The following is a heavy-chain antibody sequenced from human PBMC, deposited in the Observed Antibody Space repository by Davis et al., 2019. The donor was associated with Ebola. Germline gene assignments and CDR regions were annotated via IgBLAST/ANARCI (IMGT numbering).Heavy chain of an antibody. CDR3: ARDLVLVVYASFAAFDI. J-gene: IGHJ3*02. CDR2: INPSGGST. Sequence: AASVTVSCKASGYTFTSYYMHWVRPAPGQGLEWMGIINPSGGSTSYAQKFQGRVTMTRDTSTSTAYMELSRLRSDDTAVYYCARDLVLVVYASFAAFDIWGQGTMVTVSS. V-gene: IGHV1-46*01. D-gene: IGHD2-8*02. CDR1: GYTFTSYY.